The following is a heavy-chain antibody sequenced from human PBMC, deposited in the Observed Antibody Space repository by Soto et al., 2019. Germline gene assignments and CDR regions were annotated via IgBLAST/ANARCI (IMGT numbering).Heavy chain of an antibody. V-gene: IGHV3-48*02. J-gene: IGHJ4*02. CDR3: ARDTPYSYGPYFDY. CDR2: ISSSGTTI. Sequence: GGSLRLSCAASGFTFSSYSMDWVRQAPGKGLEWVSYISSSGTTIYYADSVKGRFTISRDNAKNSLSLQMNSLRDEDTAVYYCARDTPYSYGPYFDYWGQGTLVTVSS. CDR1: GFTFSSYS. D-gene: IGHD5-18*01.